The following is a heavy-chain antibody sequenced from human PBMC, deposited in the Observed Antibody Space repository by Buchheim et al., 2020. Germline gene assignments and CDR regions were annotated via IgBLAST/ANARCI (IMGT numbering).Heavy chain of an antibody. CDR3: ARDIPTYGDYGAYYFDY. V-gene: IGHV1-2*04. Sequence: QVQLVQSGAEVKKPGASVKVSCKASGYTFTGYYMHWVRQAPGQGLEWMGWINPNSGGTNYAQKFQGWVTMTRDKSISTAYMELSRLRSDDTAVYYCARDIPTYGDYGAYYFDYWGQGTL. CDR1: GYTFTGYY. CDR2: INPNSGGT. D-gene: IGHD4-17*01. J-gene: IGHJ4*02.